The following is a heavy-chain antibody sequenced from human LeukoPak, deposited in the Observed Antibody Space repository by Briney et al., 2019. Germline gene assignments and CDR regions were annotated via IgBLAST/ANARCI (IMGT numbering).Heavy chain of an antibody. Sequence: GGSLRLSCAASGITFSSYSMNWVRQAPGKGLEWVSSISSSSYIYYADSVKGRFTISRDNAKNSLYLQMNSLRAEDTAVYYCARDGTYYDARMDVWGQGTTVTVSS. CDR1: GITFSSYS. D-gene: IGHD3-3*01. J-gene: IGHJ6*02. CDR3: ARDGTYYDARMDV. V-gene: IGHV3-21*01. CDR2: ISSSSYI.